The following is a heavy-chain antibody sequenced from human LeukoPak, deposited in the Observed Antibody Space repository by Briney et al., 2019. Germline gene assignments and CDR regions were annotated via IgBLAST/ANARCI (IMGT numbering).Heavy chain of an antibody. J-gene: IGHJ1*01. CDR3: ARGGKIPLVGTRSSQYFQH. CDR1: AFTFSSYG. Sequence: GGSLRLSCAASAFTFSSYGMHWVRQAPGKGLEWVAFIRHDGTNKYYADSVKGRFTISRDNSKITLYLQMNSLRPEDTAVYYCARGGKIPLVGTRSSQYFQHWGQGTLVTVSS. CDR2: IRHDGTNK. V-gene: IGHV3-30*02. D-gene: IGHD3-10*01.